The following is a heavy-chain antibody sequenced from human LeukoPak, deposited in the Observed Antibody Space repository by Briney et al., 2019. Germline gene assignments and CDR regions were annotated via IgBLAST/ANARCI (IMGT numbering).Heavy chain of an antibody. J-gene: IGHJ5*02. V-gene: IGHV4-59*11. D-gene: IGHD2-2*01. Sequence: SETLSLTCTVSGGSISSHYWSWIRQPPGKGLEWSGYIYYSESTNYNPSLMSRVTISVDTSKNQFSLKLSSVTAADTAVYYCARGHCSSTSCSRNWFDPWGQGTLVTVSS. CDR3: ARGHCSSTSCSRNWFDP. CDR2: IYYSEST. CDR1: GGSISSHY.